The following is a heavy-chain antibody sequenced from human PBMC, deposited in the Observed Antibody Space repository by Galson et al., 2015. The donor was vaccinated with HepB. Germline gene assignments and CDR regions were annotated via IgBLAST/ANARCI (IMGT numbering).Heavy chain of an antibody. V-gene: IGHV3-30-3*01. CDR2: ISYDGSNK. CDR3: ARDDRDQEPYFDY. J-gene: IGHJ4*02. D-gene: IGHD1-26*01. Sequence: SLRLSCAASGFTFSSYAMHWVRQAPGKGLEWVAVISYDGSNKYYADSVKGRFTISRDNSKNTLYLQMNSLRAEDTAVYYCARDDRDQEPYFDYWGQGTLVTVSS. CDR1: GFTFSSYA.